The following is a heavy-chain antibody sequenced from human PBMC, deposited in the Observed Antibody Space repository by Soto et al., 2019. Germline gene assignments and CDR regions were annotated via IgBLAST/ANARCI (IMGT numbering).Heavy chain of an antibody. J-gene: IGHJ4*02. D-gene: IGHD6-13*01. CDR2: INANSGGT. V-gene: IGHV1-2*02. CDR3: ASGGSRNWPDL. CDR1: GYAFTDYY. Sequence: ASVKVSCNASGYAFTDYYMHWVRQAPGQGLEWMGWINANSGGTNYPQKFQGRVTMTRDTSISTAYMELGSLRSDDTAVYYCASGGSRNWPDLWSQGTLVTVSS.